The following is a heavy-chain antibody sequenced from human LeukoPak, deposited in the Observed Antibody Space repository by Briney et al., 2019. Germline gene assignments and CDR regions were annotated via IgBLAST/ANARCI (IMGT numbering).Heavy chain of an antibody. V-gene: IGHV3-23*01. CDR2: ISGGGGST. CDR3: ARTYYVWGSYRSSAYYFDY. D-gene: IGHD3-16*02. CDR1: GFTFSSYA. Sequence: PGGSLRLSCAASGFTFSSYAMSWVRQAPGKGLEWVSVISGGGGSTYYADSVKGRFTISRDNSKNTLYLQMNSLRAEDTAVYYCARTYYVWGSYRSSAYYFDYWGQGTLVTVSS. J-gene: IGHJ4*02.